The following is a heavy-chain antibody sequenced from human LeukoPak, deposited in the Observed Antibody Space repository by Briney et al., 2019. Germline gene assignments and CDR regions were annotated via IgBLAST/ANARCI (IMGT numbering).Heavy chain of an antibody. Sequence: AAVKVSCKASGYTFTSYGISWVRQAPGQGLEWMGWVSVYNADTKYAQNFQGRVTMTTDTSTSTAYMELRGLRSDDTALYFCARDKTTVTEYFQHWGQGTLVTVSS. CDR3: ARDKTTVTEYFQH. V-gene: IGHV1-18*01. CDR1: GYTFTSYG. CDR2: VSVYNADT. D-gene: IGHD4-11*01. J-gene: IGHJ1*01.